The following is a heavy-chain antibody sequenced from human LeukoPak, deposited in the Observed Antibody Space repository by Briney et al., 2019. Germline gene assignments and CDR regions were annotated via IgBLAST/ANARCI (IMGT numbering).Heavy chain of an antibody. CDR2: INWNGGST. CDR3: ARSFGVPAAIGGY. V-gene: IGHV3-20*04. J-gene: IGHJ4*02. Sequence: GGSLRLSCAASGFTFDDYGMRRVRPAPGEGLELVSGINWNGGSTGYADSVKGRFTISRDNAKNSLYLQMNSLRAEDTALYYCARSFGVPAAIGGYWGQGTLVTVSS. D-gene: IGHD2-2*01. CDR1: GFTFDDYG.